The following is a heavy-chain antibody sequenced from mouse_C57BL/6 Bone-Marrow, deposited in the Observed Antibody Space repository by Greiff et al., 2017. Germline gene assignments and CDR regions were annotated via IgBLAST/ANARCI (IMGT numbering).Heavy chain of an antibody. J-gene: IGHJ2*01. V-gene: IGHV14-4*01. CDR2: IVPENGDT. CDR3: TTAYGSLFDY. CDR1: GFNIKDDY. Sequence: VQLKQSGAELVRPGASVKLSCTASGFNIKDDYMHWVKQRPEQGLEWIGWIVPENGDTEYASKFQGKATITADTSSNTAYLQLSSLTSEDTAVYYCTTAYGSLFDYWGQGTTLTVSA. D-gene: IGHD2-2*01.